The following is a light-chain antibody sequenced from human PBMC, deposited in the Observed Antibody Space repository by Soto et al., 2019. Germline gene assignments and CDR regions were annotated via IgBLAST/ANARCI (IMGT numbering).Light chain of an antibody. V-gene: IGKV4-1*01. Sequence: DIVMTQSPDSLAVSLGERATINCKSSQSVLYSSNNKNYLAWYQQKPGQPPKLLIYWASTRESGVPARFSGSGSGTDFSLTIGSLQAEDVAVYYCQQYYSTPYAFGQGTKLEIK. J-gene: IGKJ2*01. CDR3: QQYYSTPYA. CDR2: WAS. CDR1: QSVLYSSNNKNY.